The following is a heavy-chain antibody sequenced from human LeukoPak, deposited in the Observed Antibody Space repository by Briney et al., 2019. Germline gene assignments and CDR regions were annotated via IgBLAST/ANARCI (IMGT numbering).Heavy chain of an antibody. D-gene: IGHD2-15*01. CDR3: ARVVAAYDYFDY. V-gene: IGHV1-2*02. Sequence: ASVKVSCKASGYTFTGYYMHWVRQAPGQGLEWMGWINPNSGGTNYAQKFQGRVTMTRDTSISTAYMELSRLRSDDTAVYCCARVVAAYDYFDYWGQGTLVTVSS. J-gene: IGHJ4*02. CDR1: GYTFTGYY. CDR2: INPNSGGT.